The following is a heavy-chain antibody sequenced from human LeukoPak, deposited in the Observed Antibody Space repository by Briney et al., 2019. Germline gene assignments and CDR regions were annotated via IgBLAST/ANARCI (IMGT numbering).Heavy chain of an antibody. CDR2: ISGSGDST. Sequence: GGSLRLSCAASGFTFSSYAMSWVRQAPGKGLEWVSAISGSGDSTYYADSVKGRFTISRDNSKNTLYLQMNSLRAEDTAVYYCARARESSGFDYWGQGTLVTVSS. D-gene: IGHD3-10*01. CDR1: GFTFSSYA. CDR3: ARARESSGFDY. V-gene: IGHV3-23*01. J-gene: IGHJ4*02.